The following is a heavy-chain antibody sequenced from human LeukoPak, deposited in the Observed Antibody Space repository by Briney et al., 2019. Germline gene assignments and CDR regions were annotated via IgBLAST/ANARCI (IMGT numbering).Heavy chain of an antibody. J-gene: IGHJ6*02. CDR3: ARLSGQQLVYYYGMDV. CDR1: GYSFTSYW. V-gene: IGHV5-51*01. D-gene: IGHD6-13*01. CDR2: IYPGDSDT. Sequence: GESLKISCKGSGYSFTSYWIGWVRQMPGKGLEWMGIIYPGDSDTRYSPSFQGQVTISADKSISTAYLQWSSLKASDTAMYYCARLSGQQLVYYYGMDVWGQGTTVTVSS.